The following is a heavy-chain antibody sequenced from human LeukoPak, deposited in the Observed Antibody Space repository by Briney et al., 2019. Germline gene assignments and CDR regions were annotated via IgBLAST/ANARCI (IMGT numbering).Heavy chain of an antibody. CDR3: ARGGPEYYDFWSGYYGG. D-gene: IGHD3-3*01. J-gene: IGHJ4*02. CDR2: ISYDGSNK. CDR1: GFTFSSYG. V-gene: IGHV3-30*03. Sequence: GGSLRLSCAASGFTFSSYGMHWVRQAPGKGLEWVAVISYDGSNKYYADSVKGRFTISRDNSKNTLYLQMNSLRAEDTAVYYCARGGPEYYDFWSGYYGGWGQGTLVTVSS.